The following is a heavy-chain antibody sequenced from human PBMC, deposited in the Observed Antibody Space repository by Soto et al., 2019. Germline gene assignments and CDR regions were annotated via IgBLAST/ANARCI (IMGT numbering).Heavy chain of an antibody. CDR2: IIPIFGTR. D-gene: IGHD2-15*01. V-gene: IGHV1-69*13. CDR3: AQDGGREGSFGNWFDP. Sequence: ASVKVSCKASGGTFSNYAITWVRQAPGQGLEWLGRIIPIFGTRDYAQKFQGRVTITADDSTTTAYMELSSLRSDDTAVYYCAQDGGREGSFGNWFDPWGQGTLVTVSS. J-gene: IGHJ5*02. CDR1: GGTFSNYA.